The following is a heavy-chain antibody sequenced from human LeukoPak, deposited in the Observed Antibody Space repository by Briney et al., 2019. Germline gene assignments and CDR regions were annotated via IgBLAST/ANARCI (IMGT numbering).Heavy chain of an antibody. CDR2: IYYSGST. J-gene: IGHJ4*02. Sequence: SETPSLTCTVSAGSISDYYWNWIRQHPGKGLEWIGYIYYSGSTYYNPSLKSRVTISVDTSKNQFSLKLSSVTAADTAVYYCARHYSGSGSYSFDYWGQGILVTVSS. D-gene: IGHD3-10*01. CDR1: AGSISDYY. CDR3: ARHYSGSGSYSFDY. V-gene: IGHV4-31*03.